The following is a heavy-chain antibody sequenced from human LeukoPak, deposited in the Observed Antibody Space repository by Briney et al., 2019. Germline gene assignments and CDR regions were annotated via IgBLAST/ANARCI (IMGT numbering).Heavy chain of an antibody. V-gene: IGHV3-9*01. CDR1: GFTFDDYA. CDR2: ISWNSGSI. Sequence: PGGSLRLSCAASGFTFDDYAMHWVRQAPGKGLEWVSGISWNSGSIGYADSVKGRFTISRDNAKNSLYLQMNSLRAEDTALYYCANSHPRGYYYYGMDVWGQGTTVTVSS. J-gene: IGHJ6*02. D-gene: IGHD3-10*01. CDR3: ANSHPRGYYYYGMDV.